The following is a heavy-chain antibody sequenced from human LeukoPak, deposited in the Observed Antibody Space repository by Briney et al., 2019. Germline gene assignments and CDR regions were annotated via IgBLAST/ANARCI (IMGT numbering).Heavy chain of an antibody. CDR1: GFTFSSYA. CDR3: AKAHKMTTVTTGMDY. J-gene: IGHJ4*02. D-gene: IGHD4-17*01. CDR2: ISGSGGST. V-gene: IGHV3-23*01. Sequence: GGSLRLSCAASGFTFSSYAMSWVRQAPGKGLEWVSAISGSGGSTYYADSVKGRFTISRDNSKNTLYLQMNSLRAEDTAVYYCAKAHKMTTVTTGMDYWDQGTLVTVSS.